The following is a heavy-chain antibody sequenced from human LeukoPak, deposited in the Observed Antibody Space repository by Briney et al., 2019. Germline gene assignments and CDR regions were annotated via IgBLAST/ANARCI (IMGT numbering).Heavy chain of an antibody. CDR3: AKHMRATNTYSFFGLDV. J-gene: IGHJ6*02. CDR2: FNWNGGGT. Sequence: PGGSLRLSCAATGFTFKDYGMHWFRQPPGKGLKWVSSFNWNGGGTDYADSVKGRFTISRDNAKNSLYLQLSSLRPEDTALYYCAKHMRATNTYSFFGLDVWGQGTTVTVSS. D-gene: IGHD1-26*01. V-gene: IGHV3-9*01. CDR1: GFTFKDYG.